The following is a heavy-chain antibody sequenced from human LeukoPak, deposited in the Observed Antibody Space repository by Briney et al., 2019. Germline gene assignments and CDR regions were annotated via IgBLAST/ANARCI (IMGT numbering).Heavy chain of an antibody. J-gene: IGHJ2*01. CDR3: AKDSTGDHWYFDL. CDR1: GSTFDDYG. Sequence: GGSLRLSCAASGSTFDDYGMSWVRQAPGKGLEWVSGINWNGGSTGYADSVKGRFTISRDNSKNTLYLQMNSLRAEDTAVYYCAKDSTGDHWYFDLWGRGTLVTVSS. D-gene: IGHD7-27*01. CDR2: INWNGGST. V-gene: IGHV3-20*04.